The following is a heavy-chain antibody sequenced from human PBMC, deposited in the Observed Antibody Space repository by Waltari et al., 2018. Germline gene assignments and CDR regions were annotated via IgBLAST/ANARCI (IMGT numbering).Heavy chain of an antibody. V-gene: IGHV3-7*01. CDR3: ARGGGDYDILTGYFDS. CDR1: GFTLRSYW. CDR2: IKQDENAR. Sequence: EVQLVESGGGLVQPGGSLRVSCAASGFTLRSYWMGWVRQAPGKGLEWVDNIKQDENARYYLGSVRGRFTISRDNAKNSRYLQMNSLKVEDTAVYYCARGGGDYDILTGYFDSWGQGTLVTVSS. D-gene: IGHD3-9*01. J-gene: IGHJ4*02.